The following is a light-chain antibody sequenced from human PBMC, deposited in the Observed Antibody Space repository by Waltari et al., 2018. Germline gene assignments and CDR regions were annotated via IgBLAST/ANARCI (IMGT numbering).Light chain of an antibody. CDR1: SGVNVANHR. CDR2: YKSDSDK. J-gene: IGLJ2*01. V-gene: IGLV5-45*03. Sequence: QAVLTQPSSLSASPGASASLTCTLRSGVNVANHRIYWYQQKPGSPPQYLLRYKSDSDKQHASGVPSRFSGSKDASANAGILPISGLQSEYEADYYCMVCRSGASEFGGWTKLTVL. CDR3: MVCRSGASE.